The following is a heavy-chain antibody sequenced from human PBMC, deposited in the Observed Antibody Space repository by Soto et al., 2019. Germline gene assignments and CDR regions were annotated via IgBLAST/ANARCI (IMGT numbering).Heavy chain of an antibody. CDR2: QWFDGSNK. D-gene: IGHD5-12*01. CDR3: ARDVGDVMSTIQGHGMDV. J-gene: IGHJ6*02. Sequence: QVQLVESGGAVVQPGRSLRLSCVGSGFTFSHYGMHWVRQAPGKGLEWVAVQWFDGSNKFHADSVKGRFSISRDNSQNTMYLQMESLRAEDRAVDYCARDVGDVMSTIQGHGMDVWGQGTTVTVSS. CDR1: GFTFSHYG. V-gene: IGHV3-33*01.